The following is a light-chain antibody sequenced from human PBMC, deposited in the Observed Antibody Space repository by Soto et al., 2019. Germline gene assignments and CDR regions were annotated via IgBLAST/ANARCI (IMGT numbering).Light chain of an antibody. CDR2: GAS. Sequence: EIVLTQSPGTLSLSQGERVTVPCRASQSVRSNFLAWYQQKPGQAPRLLIHGASIRATGIPDRFTGSGSGTDFILTISRLEPEDFAVYHCQQYAISPITFGGGTKVEIK. CDR1: QSVRSNF. V-gene: IGKV3-20*01. CDR3: QQYAISPIT. J-gene: IGKJ4*01.